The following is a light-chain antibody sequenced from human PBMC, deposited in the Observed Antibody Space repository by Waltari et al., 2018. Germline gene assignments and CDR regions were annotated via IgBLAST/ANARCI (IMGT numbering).Light chain of an antibody. J-gene: IGKJ3*01. CDR1: LSVTSTY. CDR2: ATS. V-gene: IGKV3-20*01. CDR3: QQFGASPLVT. Sequence: EIVLTQSPGTLSLSPGESATLSCRASLSVTSTYLAWYQQKPGQAPRLLIYATSSRATGVPDRFSGSGSGTDFTHTISRLEPEDYAVYYCQQFGASPLVTFGPGTRVDIK.